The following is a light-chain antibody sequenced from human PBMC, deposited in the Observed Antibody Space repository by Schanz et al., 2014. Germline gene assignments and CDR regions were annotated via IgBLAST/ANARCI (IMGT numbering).Light chain of an antibody. CDR3: QQYNNWPPYT. CDR1: QSVRTN. Sequence: EIVMTQSPATLSVSPGERATLSCRASQSVRTNLAWYQQRLGQAPRLLIYAASTRAPGIPGRFSGSGSGTDFTLTISSLQSEDFAVYYCQQYNNWPPYTFGQGTKLEIK. V-gene: IGKV3D-15*01. J-gene: IGKJ2*01. CDR2: AAS.